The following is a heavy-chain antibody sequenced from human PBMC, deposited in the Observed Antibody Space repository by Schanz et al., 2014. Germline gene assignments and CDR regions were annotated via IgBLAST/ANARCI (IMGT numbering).Heavy chain of an antibody. V-gene: IGHV3-23*04. CDR3: ASRSVYAPT. CDR1: GLTFSNHA. Sequence: VQLVESGGGVVQPGRSLRLSCAASGLTFSNHAMSWVRQAPGKGLEWVSAISGSGDNTFYADSVRGRFTISRDNSRNTLYLQMNSLRAEDTAVYYCASRSVYAPTWGQGILVTVSS. D-gene: IGHD2-8*01. CDR2: ISGSGDNT. J-gene: IGHJ5*02.